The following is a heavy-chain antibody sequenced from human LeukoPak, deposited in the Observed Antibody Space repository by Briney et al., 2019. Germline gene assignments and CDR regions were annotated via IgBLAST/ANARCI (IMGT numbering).Heavy chain of an antibody. Sequence: PSGTLSLTCAVTGGSISNNWWTWVRQPPGKGLEWIGEISQNARTNYDPSLKSRVTMSIDKSRNQFSLRMSSVTAADTAVYYCAGVRLGSSGFSEYFEHWGQGTLVTVSS. CDR2: ISQNART. V-gene: IGHV4-4*02. J-gene: IGHJ1*01. CDR1: GGSISNNW. CDR3: AGVRLGSSGFSEYFEH. D-gene: IGHD3-22*01.